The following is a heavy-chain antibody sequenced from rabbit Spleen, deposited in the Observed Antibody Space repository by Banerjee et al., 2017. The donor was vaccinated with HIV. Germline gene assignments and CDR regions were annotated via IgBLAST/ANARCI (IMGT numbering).Heavy chain of an antibody. CDR2: IDPVFGIT. J-gene: IGHJ3*01. D-gene: IGHD8-1*01. V-gene: IGHV1S40*01. CDR1: GFSFSSSDY. Sequence: QSLEESGGGLVKPGGTLTLTCTASGFSFSSSDYMCWVRQAPGKGLEWIGYIDPVFGITYYANWVNGRFSISRENAQNTVFLQMTSLTAADTATYFCARDGTGGSYFALWGQGTLVTVS. CDR3: ARDGTGGSYFAL.